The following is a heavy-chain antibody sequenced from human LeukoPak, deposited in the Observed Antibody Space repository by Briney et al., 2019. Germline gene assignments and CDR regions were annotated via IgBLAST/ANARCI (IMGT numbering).Heavy chain of an antibody. D-gene: IGHD4-17*01. CDR3: ARTSDDYGLS. CDR1: GGTFSSYA. V-gene: IGHV1-69*01. Sequence: ASVKVSGKAAGGTFSSYAISGGRQSPGQGLEWMGGIIPIFGTANYAQKFQGRVTITADESTSTAYMELSRLRSEDTAVYYCARTSDDYGLSWGQGTLVTVSS. J-gene: IGHJ5*02. CDR2: IIPIFGTA.